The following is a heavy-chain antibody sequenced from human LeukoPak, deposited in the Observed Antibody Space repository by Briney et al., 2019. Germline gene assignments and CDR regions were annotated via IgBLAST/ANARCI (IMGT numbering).Heavy chain of an antibody. D-gene: IGHD4-23*01. CDR2: IYYSGST. CDR3: AREDYGGNFGAFDY. Sequence: PSETLSLTCTVSGASISSYYWSWIRQPPGKGLEWIGYIYYSGSTNYNPSLKSRVTVSVDTSKNQFSLKLSSVTAADTAVYYCAREDYGGNFGAFDYWGQGTLVTVSS. J-gene: IGHJ4*02. V-gene: IGHV4-59*01. CDR1: GASISSYY.